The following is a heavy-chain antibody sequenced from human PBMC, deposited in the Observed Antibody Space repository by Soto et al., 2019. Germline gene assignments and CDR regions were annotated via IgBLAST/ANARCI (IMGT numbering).Heavy chain of an antibody. CDR1: GYTFTSYA. Sequence: SVKVSCKASGYTFTSYAMHWVRQAPGEGLEWMGRIIPMFDIINYAQKFRGRVTITADESTSTAYMELSSLRSEDTAVYYCACIALAHKGWFDPRGQGTLVTVSS. CDR2: IIPMFDII. J-gene: IGHJ5*02. CDR3: ACIALAHKGWFDP. D-gene: IGHD6-19*01. V-gene: IGHV1-69*13.